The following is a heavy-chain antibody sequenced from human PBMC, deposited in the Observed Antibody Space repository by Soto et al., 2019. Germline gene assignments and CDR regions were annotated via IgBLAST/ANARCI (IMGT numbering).Heavy chain of an antibody. CDR3: AKDSYGGPSRV. CDR2: IGGSGITT. D-gene: IGHD4-17*01. CDR1: GFTFSSYA. J-gene: IGHJ4*02. V-gene: IGHV3-23*01. Sequence: EVKLLESGGGLVQPGGSLRLSCAASGFTFSSYAMSWARQAPGKGLEWVSAIGGSGITTYFADSVKGRFIISRDNSRNKLDLQMNSLRAEDTAIYYCAKDSYGGPSRVWGQGTLVTVSS.